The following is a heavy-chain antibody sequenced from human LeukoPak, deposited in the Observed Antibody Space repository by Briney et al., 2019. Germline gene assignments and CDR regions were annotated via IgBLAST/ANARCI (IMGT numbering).Heavy chain of an antibody. CDR2: INHSGST. CDR3: ARGYLGIDY. V-gene: IGHV4-34*01. Sequence: SETLSLTCAVYGGSFSGYYWSWIRQPPGKGLEWIGEINHSGSTNYNPSLKSRVTISVDTSKNQFSLKLSSVTAADTAVYYCARGYLGIDYWGQGTLVTVSS. J-gene: IGHJ4*02. D-gene: IGHD1-14*01. CDR1: GGSFSGYY.